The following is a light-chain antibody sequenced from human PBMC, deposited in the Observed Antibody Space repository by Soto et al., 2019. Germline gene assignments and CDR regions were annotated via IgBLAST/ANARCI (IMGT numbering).Light chain of an antibody. J-gene: IGKJ2*01. V-gene: IGKV3-20*01. CDR3: QQYGNSLYT. CDR1: QRVTNNY. CDR2: GIS. Sequence: EIVLTQSPGTLSLTPGERATLSCRASQRVTNNYLAWYQQKPGQAPRLLIYGISSRATGIPDRFSGSGSGTDFTLTISRLEPEDFAVYYCQQYGNSLYTFGQGTKLEIK.